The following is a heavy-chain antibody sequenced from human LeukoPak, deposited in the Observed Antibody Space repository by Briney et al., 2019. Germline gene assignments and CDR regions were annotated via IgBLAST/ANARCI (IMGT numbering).Heavy chain of an antibody. Sequence: GGSLRLSCAASGFTLSSYAMSWVRQAPGKGLEWVSASDSGNTYHADSVKGRFTISRDSSKNTLFLQMNRLRPEDAAVYYCAKAPVTTCRGAYCYPSDYWGQGTLVTVSS. V-gene: IGHV3-23*01. CDR1: GFTLSSYA. CDR3: AKAPVTTCRGAYCYPSDY. D-gene: IGHD2-21*01. CDR2: SDSGNT. J-gene: IGHJ4*02.